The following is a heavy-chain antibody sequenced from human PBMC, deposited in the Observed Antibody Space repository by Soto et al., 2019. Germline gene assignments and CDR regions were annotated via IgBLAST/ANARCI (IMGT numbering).Heavy chain of an antibody. CDR2: IYGGGDT. CDR3: AKCDYGWDDDYYYFMDV. CDR1: GFAVNSNY. J-gene: IGHJ6*03. Sequence: EVQLVESGGGLVQPGGSLRLACAASGFAVNSNYMSWVRQAPGKGLEWVSVIYGGGDTYYADAVKGRFTISRHNSRTTHNSEKTLFPPKNTLYLQMNNLRPEDTAVYYCAKCDYGWDDDYYYFMDVWGKGTTVTVSS. D-gene: IGHD3-16*01. V-gene: IGHV3-53*04.